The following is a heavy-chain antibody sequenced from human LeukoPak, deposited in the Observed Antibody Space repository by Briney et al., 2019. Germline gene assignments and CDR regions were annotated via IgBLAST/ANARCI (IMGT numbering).Heavy chain of an antibody. V-gene: IGHV3-23*01. Sequence: GGSLRLSCAAPGFTFSAYGMSWFRQAPGKGLEWVSAITYSSGNTYYADSVKGRFTISRDNSKNTLYLQMNSLRAEDTDLYYCAKDSTGCGGDCYSDYWGQGTLVTVSS. D-gene: IGHD2-21*02. J-gene: IGHJ4*02. CDR2: ITYSSGNT. CDR1: GFTFSAYG. CDR3: AKDSTGCGGDCYSDY.